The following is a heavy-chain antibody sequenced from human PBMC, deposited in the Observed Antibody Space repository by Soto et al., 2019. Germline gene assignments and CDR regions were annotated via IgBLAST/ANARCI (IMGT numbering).Heavy chain of an antibody. J-gene: IGHJ5*02. CDR2: IYYSGST. Sequence: QLQLQESGPGLVKPSETLSLTCTVSGGSISSSSYYWGWIRQPPGKGLEWIGSIYYSGSTYYNPSLKSRVTISVDTSKNQFSLKLSSVTAADTAVYYCARHNYDFWSGYYRWFDPWGQGTLVTVSS. V-gene: IGHV4-39*01. CDR3: ARHNYDFWSGYYRWFDP. CDR1: GGSISSSSYY. D-gene: IGHD3-3*01.